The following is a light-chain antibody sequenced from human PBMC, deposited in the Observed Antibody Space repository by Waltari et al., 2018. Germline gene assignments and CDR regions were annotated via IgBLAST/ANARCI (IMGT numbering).Light chain of an antibody. CDR2: DAS. V-gene: IGKV1-33*01. J-gene: IGKJ3*01. Sequence: DIQLTQSPSSLSASVGDRVTITCQASQPITNYLNWYQQKPGKAPELLIYDASKLQTGVPSRFSGSQSGTEFNFTIGSLQPEDVATYYCQRYDNLPVFAFGPGTKVNVK. CDR1: QPITNY. CDR3: QRYDNLPVFA.